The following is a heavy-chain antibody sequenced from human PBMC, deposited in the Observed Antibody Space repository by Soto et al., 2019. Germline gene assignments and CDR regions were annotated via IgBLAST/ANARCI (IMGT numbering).Heavy chain of an antibody. Sequence: VQLQESGPGLVRPSETLSLTCTVSGGSISSGNFYWSWIRQPPGKGLEWIGYIYFSGSTSYSPSLKSPLTISLNTSNNQFSLKLTSVPAPDTAVYFCAHGSHGGNTYFELWGQGALVTVSS. V-gene: IGHV4-30-4*01. D-gene: IGHD1-26*01. CDR1: GGSISSGNFY. CDR2: IYFSGST. J-gene: IGHJ4*02. CDR3: AHGSHGGNTYFEL.